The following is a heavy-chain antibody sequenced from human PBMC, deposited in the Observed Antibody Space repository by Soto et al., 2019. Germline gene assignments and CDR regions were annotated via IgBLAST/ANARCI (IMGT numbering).Heavy chain of an antibody. Sequence: SDTLSLTCTGSGDSISTSSSYYWGWIRQPPGKGLEWIGSIYYSGTAYYNPSLKSRVTVSVDRSTNQFSLRLSSVTAADTAVYYCARQYITVFGEFNFSLLLDFFDVWGQGNKVTVSS. D-gene: IGHD3-3*01. CDR2: IYYSGTA. J-gene: IGHJ4*02. CDR3: ARQYITVFGEFNFSLLLDFFDV. V-gene: IGHV4-39*01. CDR1: GDSISTSSSYY.